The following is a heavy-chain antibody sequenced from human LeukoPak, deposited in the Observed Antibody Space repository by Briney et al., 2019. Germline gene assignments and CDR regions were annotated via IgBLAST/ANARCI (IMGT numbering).Heavy chain of an antibody. CDR3: ARRSAGTIDY. V-gene: IGHV1-18*01. Sequence: ASVKVSCKASGYSFASYGISWVRQAPGQGLEWMGWISAYNGNTHYAQKLQSRVTMAIDTSTTTAYMELRSLRSDDTAVYYCARRSAGTIDYWGQGTLVTVSS. D-gene: IGHD6-19*01. J-gene: IGHJ4*02. CDR1: GYSFASYG. CDR2: ISAYNGNT.